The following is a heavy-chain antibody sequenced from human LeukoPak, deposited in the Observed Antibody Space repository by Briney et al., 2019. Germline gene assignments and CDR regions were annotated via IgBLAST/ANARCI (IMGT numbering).Heavy chain of an antibody. CDR3: ASARGVTAITFFDY. Sequence: SETLSLTCAVYGGSFSGYYWSWIRQPPGKGLEWIGEINHSGSTNYNPSLKSRVTISVDTSKNQFSLKLSSVTAADTAVYYCASARGVTAITFFDYWGQGTLVTVSS. J-gene: IGHJ4*02. D-gene: IGHD2-21*02. CDR2: INHSGST. V-gene: IGHV4-34*01. CDR1: GGSFSGYY.